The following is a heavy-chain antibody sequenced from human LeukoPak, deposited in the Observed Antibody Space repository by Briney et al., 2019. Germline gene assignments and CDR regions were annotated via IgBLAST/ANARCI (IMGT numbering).Heavy chain of an antibody. Sequence: PGGSLRLSCAASGFTFSTYWMTWVRQAPGKGLEWVTTVTGSGSSTYYADSVKGRFTISRDNSKNTLYLQMNSLRAEDTAIYYCAKAPYSSGWVHFDYWGQGTLVTVSS. CDR2: VTGSGSST. CDR1: GFTFSTYW. V-gene: IGHV3-23*01. CDR3: AKAPYSSGWVHFDY. J-gene: IGHJ4*02. D-gene: IGHD6-19*01.